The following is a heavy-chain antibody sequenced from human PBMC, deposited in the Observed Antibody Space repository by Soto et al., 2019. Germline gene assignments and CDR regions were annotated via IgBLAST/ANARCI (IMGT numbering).Heavy chain of an antibody. CDR3: ARGRYGDY. J-gene: IGHJ4*02. D-gene: IGHD1-1*01. V-gene: IGHV1-18*01. CDR1: GYAFTTYG. CDR2: ISAHNGNT. Sequence: QVHLVQSGAEVKKPGASVKVSCQGSGYAFTTYGITWVRQAPGQGLEWMGWISAHNGNTTYAQKLQGRVTVTRDTSTSTAYRELRSLRYDDTAAYYCARGRYGDYWGQGALVTVSS.